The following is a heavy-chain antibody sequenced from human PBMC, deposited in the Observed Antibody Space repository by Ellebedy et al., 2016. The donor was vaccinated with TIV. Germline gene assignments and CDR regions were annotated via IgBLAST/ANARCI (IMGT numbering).Heavy chain of an antibody. CDR1: GYTFTSYY. V-gene: IGHV1-46*01. Sequence: AASVKVSCKASGYTFTSYYMHWVRQAPGQGLEWMGIINPSGGSTSYAQKLQGRVTMTTDTSTSTAYMELRSLRSDDTAVYYCARGPGGVWDAFDIWGQGTMVTVSS. J-gene: IGHJ3*02. CDR2: INPSGGST. D-gene: IGHD2-8*02. CDR3: ARGPGGVWDAFDI.